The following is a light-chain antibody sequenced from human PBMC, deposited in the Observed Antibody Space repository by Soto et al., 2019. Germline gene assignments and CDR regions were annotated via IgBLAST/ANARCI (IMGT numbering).Light chain of an antibody. V-gene: IGLV4-69*01. CDR2: VNSDGSH. CDR1: SGHSSYA. Sequence: QPVLTQSPSASASLGASAKLTCTLSSGHSSYAIAWHQQQPEKGPRYLMKVNSDGSHSKGDGIPDRFSGSSSRAERYLTISSLQSEDEADYYCQTWGTGIQVFGGGTKLTVL. CDR3: QTWGTGIQV. J-gene: IGLJ3*02.